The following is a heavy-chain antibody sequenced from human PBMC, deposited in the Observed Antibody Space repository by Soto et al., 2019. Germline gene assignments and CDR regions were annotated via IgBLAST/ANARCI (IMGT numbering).Heavy chain of an antibody. CDR3: ARQHDFWSGQRPRRYYYYYMDV. V-gene: IGHV5-51*01. Sequence: GESLKISCKGSGYSFTSYWIGWVRQMPGKGLEWMGIIYPGDSDTRYSPSFQGQVTISAAKSISTAYLQWSSLKASDTAMYYCARQHDFWSGQRPRRYYYYYMDVWGKGTTVTVSS. J-gene: IGHJ6*03. CDR2: IYPGDSDT. CDR1: GYSFTSYW. D-gene: IGHD3-3*01.